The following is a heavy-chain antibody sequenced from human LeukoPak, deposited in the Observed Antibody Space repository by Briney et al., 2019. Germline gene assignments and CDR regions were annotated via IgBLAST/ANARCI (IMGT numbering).Heavy chain of an antibody. CDR2: IYTSGST. CDR1: GGSISSGSYY. Sequence: SQTLSLTCTVSGGSISSGSYYWRWIRQPAGKGLEWIGRIYTSGSTNYNPSLKSRVTISVDTSKNQFSLKLSSVTAADTAVYYCAREVVTGHYYYYYGMDGWGQGTTVTVSS. V-gene: IGHV4-61*02. D-gene: IGHD4-23*01. CDR3: AREVVTGHYYYYYGMDG. J-gene: IGHJ6*01.